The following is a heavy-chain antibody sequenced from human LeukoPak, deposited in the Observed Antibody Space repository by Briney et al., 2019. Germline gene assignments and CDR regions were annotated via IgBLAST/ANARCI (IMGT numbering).Heavy chain of an antibody. CDR1: GYTFTSYD. CDR2: MNPNSGNT. D-gene: IGHD3-16*01. Sequence: ASVKVSCKASGYTFTSYDINWVRQATGQGLEWMGWMNPNSGNTGYAQKFQGRVTITRNTSISTAYMELSSLRSEDTAVYYCARADLMITFGGVIPTHFDYWGQGTLVTVSS. CDR3: ARADLMITFGGVIPTHFDY. J-gene: IGHJ4*02. V-gene: IGHV1-8*03.